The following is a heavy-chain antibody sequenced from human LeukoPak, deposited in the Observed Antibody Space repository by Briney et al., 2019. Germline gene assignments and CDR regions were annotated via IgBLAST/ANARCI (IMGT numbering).Heavy chain of an antibody. CDR1: GFNFGSYW. V-gene: IGHV3-7*04. CDR2: TRGDGSDK. J-gene: IGHJ4*02. Sequence: GGSLRLSCAASGFNFGSYWMNWARQAPGKGLEWVANTRGDGSDKVYVGSVRGRFTISRDNADNSLYLQMNSLSVDDTAVYYCARGLNSAIDFWGQGTLVTVSS. CDR3: ARGLNSAIDF.